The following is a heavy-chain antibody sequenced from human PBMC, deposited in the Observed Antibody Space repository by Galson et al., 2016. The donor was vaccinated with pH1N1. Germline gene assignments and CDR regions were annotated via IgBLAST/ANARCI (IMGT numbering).Heavy chain of an antibody. CDR1: GFSLSTTGVN. V-gene: IGHV2-5*02. J-gene: IGHJ4*02. CDR2: IYWDDDK. Sequence: PALVKPTQTLTLTCTFSGFSLSTTGVNVGWIRQPPGKALEWLAVIYWDDDKLYSPSLKSRLAITKDTSKNQVVLTMTNVDPVDTATCYCARGDYWGQGTLVTVSS. CDR3: ARGDY.